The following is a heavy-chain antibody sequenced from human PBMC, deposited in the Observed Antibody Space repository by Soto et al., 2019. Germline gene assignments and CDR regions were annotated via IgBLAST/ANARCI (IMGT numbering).Heavy chain of an antibody. V-gene: IGHV4-34*01. CDR2: INHSGST. CDR1: GGSFSGYY. CDR3: ARGPPGYDILTGYYKNYYYSMDV. D-gene: IGHD3-9*01. Sequence: SETLSLTCAVYGGSFSGYYWSWIRQPPGKGLEWIGEINHSGSTNYNPSLKSRVTISVDTSKNQFSLKLSSVTAADTAVYYCARGPPGYDILTGYYKNYYYSMDVWGQGTTVT. J-gene: IGHJ6*02.